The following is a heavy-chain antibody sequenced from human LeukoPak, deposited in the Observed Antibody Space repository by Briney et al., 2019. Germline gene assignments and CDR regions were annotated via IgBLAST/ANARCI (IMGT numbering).Heavy chain of an antibody. CDR3: AKDLRARLLQNWFDP. Sequence: GGSLRLSCAASGFTFSSYAMSWVRQAPGKGLEWVSAISGSGGSTYYANSVKGRFTISRDNSKNTLFLQMNSLRAEDTAVYYCAKDLRARLLQNWFDPWGQGTLVTVSS. D-gene: IGHD5-24*01. V-gene: IGHV3-23*01. J-gene: IGHJ5*02. CDR1: GFTFSSYA. CDR2: ISGSGGST.